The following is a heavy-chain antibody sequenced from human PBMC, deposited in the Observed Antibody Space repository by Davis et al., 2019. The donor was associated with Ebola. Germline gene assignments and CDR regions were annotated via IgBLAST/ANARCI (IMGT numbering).Heavy chain of an antibody. CDR1: GYSFTSYW. CDR3: ARIDRRTTVTTRY. V-gene: IGHV5-51*01. J-gene: IGHJ4*02. CDR2: IYPGDSDA. D-gene: IGHD4-17*01. Sequence: GESLKISCKGSGYSFTSYWIGWVRQMPGKGLEWMGNIYPGDSDARYSPSFQGQVTLSADKSFATAYLQWSSLKASDTAMYYCARIDRRTTVTTRYWGQGTLVTVSS.